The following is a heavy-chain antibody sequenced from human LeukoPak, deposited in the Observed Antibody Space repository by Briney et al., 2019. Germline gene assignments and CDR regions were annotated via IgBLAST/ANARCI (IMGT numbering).Heavy chain of an antibody. J-gene: IGHJ4*02. CDR3: ARRAGAYSHPYDY. CDR1: GFTVSSNS. D-gene: IGHD4/OR15-4a*01. V-gene: IGHV3-53*01. CDR2: IYSGVGP. Sequence: GGSLRLSCTVSGFTVSSNSMSWVRQAPGKGLEWVSFIYSGVGPHYSDSVKGRCTISRDDSKNTLYLQMNSLRAEDTAVYYCARRAGAYSHPYDYWGQGTLVTVSS.